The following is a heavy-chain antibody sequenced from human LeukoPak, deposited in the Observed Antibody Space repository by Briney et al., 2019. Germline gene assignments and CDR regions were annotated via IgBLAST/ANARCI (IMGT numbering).Heavy chain of an antibody. CDR3: ARALAWQWPLGGYWFDP. CDR2: IYYSGST. J-gene: IGHJ5*02. Sequence: SETLSLTCTVSGGSISSYYWSWIRQPPGKGLEWIGYIYYSGSTNYNPSLKSRVTISVDTSKNQFSLKLSSVTAADTAVYYCARALAWQWPLGGYWFDPWGQGTLVTVSS. V-gene: IGHV4-59*01. D-gene: IGHD6-19*01. CDR1: GGSISSYY.